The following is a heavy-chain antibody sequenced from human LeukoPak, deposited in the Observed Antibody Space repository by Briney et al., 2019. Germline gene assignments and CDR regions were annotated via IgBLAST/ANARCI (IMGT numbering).Heavy chain of an antibody. Sequence: GGSLRLSCAASGFNFDDYAMHWVRQAPGKGLEWVSSISWDGSSTGYAESVKGRFTISRDSAMNSLYLQMNSLRAEDMALYYCARDRCHSRYDCYMDVWARGTTVTVS. CDR2: ISWDGSST. CDR1: GFNFDDYA. CDR3: ARDRCHSRYDCYMDV. J-gene: IGHJ6*03. V-gene: IGHV3-9*03. D-gene: IGHD2-2*01.